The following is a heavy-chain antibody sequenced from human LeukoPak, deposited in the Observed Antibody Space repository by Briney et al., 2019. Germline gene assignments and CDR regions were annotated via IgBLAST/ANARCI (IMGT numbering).Heavy chain of an antibody. CDR2: ISYDGSNK. D-gene: IGHD4-17*01. Sequence: GGSLRLSCAASGFTFSSYGMHWVRQAPGKGLEWVAVISYDGSNKYYADSVKGRFTISRDNSKNTLYLQMNSLRAEDTAVYYCAKAIDYEDYWGQGTLVTVSS. J-gene: IGHJ4*02. CDR1: GFTFSSYG. CDR3: AKAIDYEDY. V-gene: IGHV3-30*18.